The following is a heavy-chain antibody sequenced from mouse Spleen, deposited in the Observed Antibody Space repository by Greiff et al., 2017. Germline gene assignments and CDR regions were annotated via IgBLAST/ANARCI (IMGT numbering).Heavy chain of an antibody. J-gene: IGHJ1*01. CDR2: ISSGGGNT. D-gene: IGHD2-4*01. CDR3: ARQGDCDEDYWYFDV. Sequence: EVMLVESGGGLVKPGGSLKLSCAASGFTFSSYTMSWVRQTPAKRLEWVATISSGGGNTYYPDSVKGRFTISRDNARNTLYLQMSSLRSEDTAMYYCARQGDCDEDYWYFDVWGAGTTVTVSS. CDR1: GFTFSSYT. V-gene: IGHV5-9*01.